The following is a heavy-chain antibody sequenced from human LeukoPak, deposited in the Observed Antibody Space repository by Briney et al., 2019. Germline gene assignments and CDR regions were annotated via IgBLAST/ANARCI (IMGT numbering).Heavy chain of an antibody. V-gene: IGHV3-11*04. CDR1: GFTFSDYY. Sequence: RAGGSLRLSCAASGFTFSDYYMSWIRQAPGKGLEWVSYISSSGSTIYYADSVKGRFTISRDNAKNSLYLQMNSLRAEDTAVYYCAKGRYFDWLLRGYWGQGTLVTVSS. D-gene: IGHD3-9*01. J-gene: IGHJ4*02. CDR2: ISSSGSTI. CDR3: AKGRYFDWLLRGY.